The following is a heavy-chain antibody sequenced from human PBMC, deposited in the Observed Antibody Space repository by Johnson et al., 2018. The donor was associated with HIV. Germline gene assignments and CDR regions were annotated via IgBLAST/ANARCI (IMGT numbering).Heavy chain of an antibody. J-gene: IGHJ3*02. CDR3: ARGSMVRGVIHAFDI. D-gene: IGHD3-10*01. CDR1: GFTFSRYA. CDR2: LSGSGGNR. V-gene: IGHV3-23*04. Sequence: EVQLVESGGGLVQPGGSLRLSCAASGFTFSRYAMSWVRQAPGKGLEWVSALSGSGGNRYYADSVQGRFTISRDNSKNTLYLQMNSLRAEDTAVYYCARGSMVRGVIHAFDIWGQGTMVNVSS.